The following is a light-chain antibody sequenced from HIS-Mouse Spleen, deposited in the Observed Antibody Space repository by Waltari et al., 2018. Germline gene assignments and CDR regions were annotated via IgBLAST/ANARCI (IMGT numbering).Light chain of an antibody. CDR2: KDS. J-gene: IGLJ3*02. Sequence: VLTQPPSVSVSPGQTARITCSGDALPKQYAYWYQQKPGQAPVLVIYKDSERPSGIPERFSGSSSGTTVTLTISGVQAEDEADYYCQSADSSGTWVFGGGTKLTVL. V-gene: IGLV3-25*03. CDR3: QSADSSGTWV. CDR1: ALPKQY.